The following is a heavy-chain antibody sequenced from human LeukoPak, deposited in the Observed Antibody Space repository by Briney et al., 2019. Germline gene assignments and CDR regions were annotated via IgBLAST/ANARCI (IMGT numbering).Heavy chain of an antibody. Sequence: GGSLRLSCAASGFFFSAYSMNWVRPAPGKGLEWVSSISNNGNLFYADSVRGRFTISRDNAKNLLYLQMNSLRVEDTGVYYCARDMGIAVAGLDYWGQGTLVTVSS. CDR1: GFFFSAYS. V-gene: IGHV3-69-1*01. J-gene: IGHJ4*02. D-gene: IGHD6-19*01. CDR2: ISNNGNL. CDR3: ARDMGIAVAGLDY.